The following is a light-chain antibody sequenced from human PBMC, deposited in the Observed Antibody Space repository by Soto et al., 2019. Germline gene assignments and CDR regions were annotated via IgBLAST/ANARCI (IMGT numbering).Light chain of an antibody. J-gene: IGLJ3*02. CDR3: QSGGSGIDWV. Sequence: QSVLTQSPSASASLGASVKLTCTLSSGHISYAIAWHQQQPVKGPRYLMKLNSDGSHSKGDGIPDRFSGSSSGAERYLTISSHQSEDEAYYYYQSGGSGIDWVFGGGTKLTVL. CDR2: LNSDGSH. CDR1: SGHISYA. V-gene: IGLV4-69*01.